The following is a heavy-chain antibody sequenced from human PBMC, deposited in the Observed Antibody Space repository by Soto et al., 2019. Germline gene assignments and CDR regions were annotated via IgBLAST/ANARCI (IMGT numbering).Heavy chain of an antibody. J-gene: IGHJ4*02. CDR1: GYSFAGYW. CDR3: ARQIYDSDTGPNFQYYFDS. CDR2: IDPSDSQT. D-gene: IGHD3-22*01. Sequence: SLKISCKGSGYSFAGYWITWVRQKPGKGLEWMGRIDPSDSQTYYSPSFRGHVTISVTKSITTVFLQWSSLRASDTAMYYCARQIYDSDTGPNFQYYFDSWGQGTQVTVSS. V-gene: IGHV5-10-1*01.